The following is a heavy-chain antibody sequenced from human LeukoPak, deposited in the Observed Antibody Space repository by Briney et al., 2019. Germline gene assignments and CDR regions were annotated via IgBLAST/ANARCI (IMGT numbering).Heavy chain of an antibody. D-gene: IGHD3-9*01. CDR2: IRYDGSNK. CDR3: AKDSIYDILTDYFDY. Sequence: PGGSLRLSCAASGFTFSSYGMHWVRQAPGKGLEWVAFIRYDGSNKYYADSGKGRFTISRDNSKNTLYLQMNSLRAEDTAVYYCAKDSIYDILTDYFDYWGQGTLVTVSS. CDR1: GFTFSSYG. J-gene: IGHJ4*02. V-gene: IGHV3-30*02.